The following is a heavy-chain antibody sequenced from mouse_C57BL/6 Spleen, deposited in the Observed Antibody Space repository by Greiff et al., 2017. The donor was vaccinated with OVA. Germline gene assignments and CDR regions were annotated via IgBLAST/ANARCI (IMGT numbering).Heavy chain of an antibody. Sequence: DVRLEESGGGLVQPGESLKLSCESNEYEFTSHDMDWVRKTPEKRLEWGAAINSDGGCTYYPDNMERRVIISRDNTKNTLYLQMSSLRSEDTAFYYCATAGYVRAMDYWGQGTSVTVSS. CDR3: ATAGYVRAMDY. CDR1: EYEFTSHD. CDR2: INSDGGCT. D-gene: IGHD3-1*01. V-gene: IGHV5-2*01. J-gene: IGHJ4*01.